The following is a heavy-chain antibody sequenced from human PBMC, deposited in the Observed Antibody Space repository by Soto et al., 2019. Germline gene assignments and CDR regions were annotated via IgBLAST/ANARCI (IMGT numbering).Heavy chain of an antibody. Sequence: QVQLVQSGAEVKKPGASVRVSCKASGYTFTSYDINWVRQATGQGLEWMGWMNPNNGNTGYAQKFQGRVTMTRNTSISTAYMELSSLRSEDTAVYYCARTLYYDFWSGYYTTLGYWGQGTLVTVSS. CDR2: MNPNNGNT. CDR3: ARTLYYDFWSGYYTTLGY. D-gene: IGHD3-3*01. CDR1: GYTFTSYD. V-gene: IGHV1-8*01. J-gene: IGHJ4*02.